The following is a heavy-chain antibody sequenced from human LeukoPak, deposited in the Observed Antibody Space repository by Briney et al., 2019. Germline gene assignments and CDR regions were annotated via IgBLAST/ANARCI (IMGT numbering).Heavy chain of an antibody. J-gene: IGHJ4*02. CDR2: ISSSSSYI. V-gene: IGHV3-21*01. Sequence: GGSLRLSCAASGFTFSSYSMNWVRQAPGKGLEWVSSISSSSSYIYYADSVRGRFTISRGNAKNSLYLQMNSLRAEDTAVYYLAGIVERSYHNRLKNDYWGQGTLVTVSS. CDR1: GFTFSSYS. CDR3: AGIVERSYHNRLKNDY. D-gene: IGHD1-14*01.